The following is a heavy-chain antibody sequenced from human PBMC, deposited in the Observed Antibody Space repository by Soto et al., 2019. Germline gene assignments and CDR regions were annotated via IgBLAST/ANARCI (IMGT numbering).Heavy chain of an antibody. D-gene: IGHD2-2*01. CDR2: IWYDGSNK. CDR3: ARTVPALDY. V-gene: IGHV3-33*01. Sequence: QVQLVESGGGVVQPGRSLRLSCAASGFTFSSYGMHWVRQAPGKGLEWVAVIWYDGSNKYYADSGKGRFTISRDNSKNTLYLQMNSLRAEDTAVYYCARTVPALDYWGQGTLVTVSS. CDR1: GFTFSSYG. J-gene: IGHJ4*02.